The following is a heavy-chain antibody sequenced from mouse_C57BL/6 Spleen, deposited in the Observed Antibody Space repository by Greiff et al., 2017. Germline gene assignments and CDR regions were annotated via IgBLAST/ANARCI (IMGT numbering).Heavy chain of an antibody. CDR1: GFTFSDYY. D-gene: IGHD2-3*01. V-gene: IGHV5-16*01. CDR2: INYDGSST. Sequence: EVMLVESEGGLVQPGSSMKLSCTASGFTFSDYYMAWVRQVPEKGLEWVANINYDGSSTYYLDSLKSRFIISRDNAKNILYLQMSSLKSEDTATYYCARGDGYYSWFAYWGQGTLVTVSA. J-gene: IGHJ3*01. CDR3: ARGDGYYSWFAY.